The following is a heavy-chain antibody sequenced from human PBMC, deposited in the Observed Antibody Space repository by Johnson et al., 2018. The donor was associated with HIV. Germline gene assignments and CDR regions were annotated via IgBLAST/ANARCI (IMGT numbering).Heavy chain of an antibody. V-gene: IGHV3-66*01. J-gene: IGHJ3*02. CDR1: GFTVSSNY. D-gene: IGHD3-10*01. CDR2: IYSGGDT. CDR3: ARAPGFSRAFDI. Sequence: VQLVESGGGLVQPGGSLRLSCVVSGFTVSSNYITWVRQAPGKGLEWISVIYSGGDTYYADSVKGRFTISRDDSKNTLYLQMNRLTAEDTAVYYCARAPGFSRAFDIWGQGTMVTVSS.